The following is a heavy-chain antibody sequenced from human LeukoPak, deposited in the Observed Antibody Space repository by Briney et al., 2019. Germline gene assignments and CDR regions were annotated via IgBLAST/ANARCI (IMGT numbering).Heavy chain of an antibody. CDR2: INPNSGGT. V-gene: IGHV1-2*02. D-gene: IGHD3-3*01. CDR1: GYTFTGYY. CDR3: ARDWSGYYRFDH. J-gene: IGHJ4*02. Sequence: ASVKVSCKASGYTFTGYYMHWVRQAPGQGLEWMGWINPNSGGTNYAQKFQGRVTMTRDTSISTAYMELSRLRSDDTAVYYCARDWSGYYRFDHWGQGTLVTVSS.